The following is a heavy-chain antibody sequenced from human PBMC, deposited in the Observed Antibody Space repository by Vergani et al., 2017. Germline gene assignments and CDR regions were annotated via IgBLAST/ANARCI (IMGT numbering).Heavy chain of an antibody. CDR3: AGGKLVPYYYYYGMDV. V-gene: IGHV4-34*01. Sequence: QVPLQQWGAGLLKPSETLSLTCAVYGRSFSGYFWSWLRQPPGKGLEWIGEVNHSGSTIYNPSLKSRVTISVDTSKNQFSLKLSSVTAADTAVYYCAGGKLVPYYYYYGMDVWGQGTTVTVSS. D-gene: IGHD6-13*01. J-gene: IGHJ6*02. CDR2: VNHSGST. CDR1: GRSFSGYF.